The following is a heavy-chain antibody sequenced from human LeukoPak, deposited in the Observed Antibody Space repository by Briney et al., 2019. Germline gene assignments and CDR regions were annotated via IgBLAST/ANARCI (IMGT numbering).Heavy chain of an antibody. CDR3: ARDMVGASAAYYYYYGMDV. CDR1: VYTFTSYG. CDR2: ISAYNGNT. Sequence: ASVTVSCKASVYTFTSYGISWVRQAPGQGLEWMGWISAYNGNTNYAQKFQGRVTMATDTSTSTAYMELRSLRSDDTAVYYCARDMVGASAAYYYYYGMDVWGQGTTVTVSS. J-gene: IGHJ6*02. D-gene: IGHD1-26*01. V-gene: IGHV1-18*01.